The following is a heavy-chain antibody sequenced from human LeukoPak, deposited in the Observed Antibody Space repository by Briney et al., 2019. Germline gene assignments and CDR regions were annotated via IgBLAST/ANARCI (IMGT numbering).Heavy chain of an antibody. CDR1: GGSISSGGYY. Sequence: PSETLSLTCTVSGGSISSGGYYWSWIRQPPGKGLEWIGYIYHSGSTYYNPSLKSRVTISVDRSKNQFSLKLSSVTAADTAVYYCARLQSVAGVYYFDYWGQGTLVTVSS. D-gene: IGHD6-19*01. CDR2: IYHSGST. J-gene: IGHJ4*02. V-gene: IGHV4-30-2*01. CDR3: ARLQSVAGVYYFDY.